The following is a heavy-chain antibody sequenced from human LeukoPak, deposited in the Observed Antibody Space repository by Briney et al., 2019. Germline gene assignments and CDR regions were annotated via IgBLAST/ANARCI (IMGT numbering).Heavy chain of an antibody. CDR1: GYTFTNYG. J-gene: IGHJ4*02. Sequence: ASVKVSCKASGYTFTNYGITWVRQPPGQGLEWMGWISAYNGNTNYAQKLQDRVTMTADTSTSTAYMELRSLRSDDTAVYYCARTCSGTNCYVIYWGQGTLVTVSS. CDR3: ARTCSGTNCYVIY. V-gene: IGHV1-18*01. CDR2: ISAYNGNT. D-gene: IGHD2-2*01.